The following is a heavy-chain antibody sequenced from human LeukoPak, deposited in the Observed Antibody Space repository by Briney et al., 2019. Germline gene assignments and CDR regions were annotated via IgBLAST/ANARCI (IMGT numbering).Heavy chain of an antibody. V-gene: IGHV3-23*01. Sequence: GGSLRLSCAASGFTLSSYTMSWVRQGPGKGLEWVSAISVSGNTYHADSVKGRFTISRDSSKNTLYLQMNSLRAEDAAVYYCAKAPVTTCSGAYCYPFDYWGQGTLVTVSS. CDR1: GFTLSSYT. J-gene: IGHJ4*02. CDR2: ISVSGNT. D-gene: IGHD2-15*01. CDR3: AKAPVTTCSGAYCYPFDY.